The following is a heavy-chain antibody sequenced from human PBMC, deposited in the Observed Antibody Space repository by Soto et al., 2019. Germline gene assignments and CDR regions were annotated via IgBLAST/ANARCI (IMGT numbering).Heavy chain of an antibody. CDR2: IYPGDSDT. J-gene: IGHJ6*03. D-gene: IGHD2-2*01. CDR3: ARVYCSSTSCYGAYYYYYMDV. CDR1: GYSFTSYW. V-gene: IGHV5-51*01. Sequence: PGESLKISCKGSGYSFTSYWIGWVRQMPGKGLEWMGIIYPGDSDTRYSPSFQGQVTISADKSISTAYLQWSSLKASDTAMYYCARVYCSSTSCYGAYYYYYMDVWGKGTTVTVSS.